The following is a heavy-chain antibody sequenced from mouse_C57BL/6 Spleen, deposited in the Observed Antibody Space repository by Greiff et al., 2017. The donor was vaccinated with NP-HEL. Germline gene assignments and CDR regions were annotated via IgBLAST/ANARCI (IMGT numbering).Heavy chain of an antibody. CDR3: ARFSYYYSFAY. V-gene: IGHV5-16*01. CDR1: GFTFSDYY. CDR2: INYDGSST. Sequence: EVKLVESEGGLVQPGSSMKLSCTASGFTFSDYYMAWVRQVPEKGLEWVANINYDGSSTYYLDSLKSRFIISRDNAKNILYLQMSSLKSEDTATYYCARFSYYYSFAYWGQGTLVTGSA. J-gene: IGHJ3*01. D-gene: IGHD2-4*01.